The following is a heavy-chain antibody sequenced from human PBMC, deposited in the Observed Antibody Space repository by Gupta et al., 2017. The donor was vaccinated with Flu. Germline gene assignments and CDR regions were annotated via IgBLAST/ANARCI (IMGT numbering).Heavy chain of an antibody. D-gene: IGHD1-7*01. CDR2: ISDNAIRDDGDNT. Sequence: EVQLLQSGGGLVQPGGSLRLSCAASGFTFSRYPMSWFRQAPGKGLEWVSTISDNAIRDDGDNTYYADSVKGRFTISRDNSKNTLYLQLNNVRTEDTAVYYCAKALDWNYEYWFDPWGQGTLVTVSS. V-gene: IGHV3-23*01. CDR1: GFTFSRYP. J-gene: IGHJ5*02. CDR3: AKALDWNYEYWFDP.